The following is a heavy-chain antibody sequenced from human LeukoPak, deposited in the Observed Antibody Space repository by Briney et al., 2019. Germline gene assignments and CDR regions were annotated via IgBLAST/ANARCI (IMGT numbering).Heavy chain of an antibody. V-gene: IGHV4-59*01. CDR3: ARARLHYYGMDV. J-gene: IGHJ6*02. Sequence: SETLSLTCTVSGGSISSYYWSWIRQPPGKGLEWIGYIYYSGSTNYNPSLKSRVTISVGTSKNRFSLKLSSVTAADTAVYYCARARLHYYGMDVWGQGTTVTVSS. CDR1: GGSISSYY. CDR2: IYYSGST.